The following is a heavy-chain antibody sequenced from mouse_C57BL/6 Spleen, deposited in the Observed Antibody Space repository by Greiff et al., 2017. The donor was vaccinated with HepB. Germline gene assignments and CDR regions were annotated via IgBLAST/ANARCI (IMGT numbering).Heavy chain of an antibody. CDR3: AGGGAQAMDY. CDR2: IYPGSGNT. Sequence: VQLQQSGAELVRPGASVKLSCKASGYTFTDYYINWVKQRPGQGLEWIARIYPGSGNTYYNEKFKGKATLTAEKSSSTAYMQLSSLTSEDSAVYFCAGGGAQAMDYWGQGTSVTVSS. CDR1: GYTFTDYY. J-gene: IGHJ4*01. V-gene: IGHV1-76*01. D-gene: IGHD3-2*02.